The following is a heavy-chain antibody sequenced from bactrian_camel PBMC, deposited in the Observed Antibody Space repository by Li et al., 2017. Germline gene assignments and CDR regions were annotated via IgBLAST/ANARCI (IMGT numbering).Heavy chain of an antibody. CDR1: GYPSSWYY. V-gene: IGHV3-3*01. D-gene: IGHD1*01. Sequence: HVQLVESGGGSVQAGGSLRLSCEASGYPSSWYYLAWFRQAPGKERELVASLYTRSGSTDYADSVKGRFTISEDITKNAVYLQMNNLKPEDTARYYCAADPHIPAGDSACGEIYGVTSWGKGTQVTVS. J-gene: IGHJ7*01. CDR2: LYTRSGST.